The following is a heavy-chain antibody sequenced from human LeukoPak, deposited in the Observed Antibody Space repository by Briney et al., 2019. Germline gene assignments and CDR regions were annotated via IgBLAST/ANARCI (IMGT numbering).Heavy chain of an antibody. CDR3: ARDPPLYYYYYGMDV. J-gene: IGHJ6*02. CDR2: IYYSGST. V-gene: IGHV4-39*07. Sequence: SETLSLTCTVSGGSISSSSYYWGWIRQPPGKGLEWIGSIYYSGSTNYNPSLKSRVTISVDTSKNQFSLKLSSVTAADTAVYYCARDPPLYYYYYGMDVWGQGTTVTVSS. CDR1: GGSISSSSYY.